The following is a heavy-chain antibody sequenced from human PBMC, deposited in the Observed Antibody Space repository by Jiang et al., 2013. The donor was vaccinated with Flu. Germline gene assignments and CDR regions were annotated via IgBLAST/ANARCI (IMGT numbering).Heavy chain of an antibody. CDR2: IYNSGST. J-gene: IGHJ3*02. CDR3: ARYALGTYCGGDCYLGGAFDI. D-gene: IGHD2-21*02. CDR1: GGSISSYN. V-gene: IGHV4-59*01. Sequence: GLVKPSETLSLTCTVSGGSISSYNWNWIRQPPGKGLEWIGYIYNSGSTNYNPSLKSRVTISVDTSKNQFSLKLSSVTAADTALYYCARYALGTYCGGDCYLGGAFDIWGQGTMVTVSS.